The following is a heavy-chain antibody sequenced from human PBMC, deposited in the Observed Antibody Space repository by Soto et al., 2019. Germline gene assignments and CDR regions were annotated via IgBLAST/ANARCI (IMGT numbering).Heavy chain of an antibody. CDR2: ISSSSSYI. D-gene: IGHD1-7*01. CDR3: AREWYKLNYKGDY. V-gene: IGHV3-21*01. Sequence: ESGGGLVKPGGSLRLSCAASGFTFSSYSMNWVRQAPGKGLEWVSSISSSSSYIYYADSVKGRFTISRDNAKNSLYLQMNSLRAEDTAVYYCAREWYKLNYKGDYWGQGTLVNVSS. J-gene: IGHJ4*02. CDR1: GFTFSSYS.